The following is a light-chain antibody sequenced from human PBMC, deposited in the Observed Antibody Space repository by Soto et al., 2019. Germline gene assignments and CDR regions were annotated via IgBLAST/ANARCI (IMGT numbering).Light chain of an antibody. J-gene: IGKJ1*01. V-gene: IGKV3-20*01. CDR3: QQYSISPST. Sequence: EIVLTQSPGTLSLSPGERATLSCRASQSVINSYLAWYQHKAGQAPRLLIYGASSRATGIPDKFSGSGSGKVFPLSISRLEPEDFAVYYCQQYSISPSTFGQGTKVEIK. CDR1: QSVINSY. CDR2: GAS.